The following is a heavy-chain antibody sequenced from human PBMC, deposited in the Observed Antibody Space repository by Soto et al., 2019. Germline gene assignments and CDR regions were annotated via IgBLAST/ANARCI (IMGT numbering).Heavy chain of an antibody. CDR2: ISGSGGST. Sequence: GGSLRLSCAASGFTFSSYAMSWVRQAPGKGLEWVSGISGSGGSTYYAGSVKGRFTISRDNSNNTLFLQMNSLRAEDTAVYYCASNDYPDAFDIWGQGTMVTVSS. CDR1: GFTFSSYA. J-gene: IGHJ3*02. V-gene: IGHV3-23*01. D-gene: IGHD4-17*01. CDR3: ASNDYPDAFDI.